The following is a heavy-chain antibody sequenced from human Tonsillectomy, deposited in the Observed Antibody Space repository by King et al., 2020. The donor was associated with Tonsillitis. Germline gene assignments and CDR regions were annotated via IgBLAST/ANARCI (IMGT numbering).Heavy chain of an antibody. D-gene: IGHD5/OR15-5a*01. CDR3: ARDLLAAVSLYFFAF. CDR2: INPNSGGT. V-gene: IGHV1-2*02. Sequence: QQVQSGAEVKKPGASVKVSCKVSGYSFIGYYIHWVRQAPGQGLEWMGWINPNSGGTNYTQKFQGRVTMTLDTSISTAYMELSRLRSDDTAVYYCARDLLAAVSLYFFAFWGQGTLVTVSS. J-gene: IGHJ4*02. CDR1: GYSFIGYY.